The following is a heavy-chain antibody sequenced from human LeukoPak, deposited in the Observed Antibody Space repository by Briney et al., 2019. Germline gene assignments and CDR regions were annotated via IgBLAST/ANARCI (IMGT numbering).Heavy chain of an antibody. CDR2: MNPNSGNT. CDR1: GYTFTSYD. CDR3: ARHPPGGYSYQKGNWFDP. D-gene: IGHD5-18*01. V-gene: IGHV1-8*01. J-gene: IGHJ5*02. Sequence: ASVKVSCKASGYTFTSYDINWVRQATGQGLEWMGWMNPNSGNTGYAQKFQGRVTMPRNTSISTAYMELSSLRSEDTAVYYCARHPPGGYSYQKGNWFDPWGQGTLVTVSS.